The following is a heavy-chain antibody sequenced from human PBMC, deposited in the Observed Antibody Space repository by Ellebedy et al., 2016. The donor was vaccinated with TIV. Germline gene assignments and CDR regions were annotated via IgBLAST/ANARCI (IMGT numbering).Heavy chain of an antibody. Sequence: GGSLRLSXAVSGVTVSTNYISWVRQAPGKGLEWVSVIYSGGSTDYAASVKGRFTISRDTSKNTVYPQMNSLRAEDTAMYYCARVRHYNRGDNWFDSWGQGTLVTVSS. J-gene: IGHJ5*01. CDR1: GVTVSTNY. CDR2: IYSGGST. V-gene: IGHV3-53*01. CDR3: ARVRHYNRGDNWFDS. D-gene: IGHD1-1*01.